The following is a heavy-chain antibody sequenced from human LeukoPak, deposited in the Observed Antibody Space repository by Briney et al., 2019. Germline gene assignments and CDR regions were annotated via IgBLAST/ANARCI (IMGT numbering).Heavy chain of an antibody. CDR3: AKDEYSSNLDY. CDR1: GFTFSSYA. Sequence: GGSLRLSCAASGFTFSSYAMTWVRQTPGRGLEWVSAISGSGGSTYYTKSVKGRFTISRDNSKNALYLQMNSLRAEDTAVYYCAKDEYSSNLDYWGQGTLVTVSS. V-gene: IGHV3-23*01. J-gene: IGHJ4*02. D-gene: IGHD6-6*01. CDR2: ISGSGGST.